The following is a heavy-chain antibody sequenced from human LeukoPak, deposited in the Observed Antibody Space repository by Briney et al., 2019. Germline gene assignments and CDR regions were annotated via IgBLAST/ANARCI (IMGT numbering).Heavy chain of an antibody. V-gene: IGHV1-2*02. CDR3: ARASRGIQLWLNFDY. Sequence: ASVKVSCKASGYTFTGYHMHWVRQAPGQGLEWMGWINPNSGGTNYAQKFQGRVTMTRDTSISTAYMELSRLRSDDTAVYYCARASRGIQLWLNFDYWGQGTLVTVSS. CDR2: INPNSGGT. D-gene: IGHD5-18*01. J-gene: IGHJ4*02. CDR1: GYTFTGYH.